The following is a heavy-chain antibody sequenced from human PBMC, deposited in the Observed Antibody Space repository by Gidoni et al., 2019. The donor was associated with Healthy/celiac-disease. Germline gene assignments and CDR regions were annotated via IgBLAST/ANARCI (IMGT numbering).Heavy chain of an antibody. CDR2: ISSSSSYI. CDR3: ARAYCGGDCYSAYYYGMDV. V-gene: IGHV3-21*01. Sequence: EVQLVESGGGLVKPGGSLRLSCAASGFTFSSSSMNWVRQAPGKGLEWVSSISSSSSYIYYADSVKGRFTISRDNAKNSLYLQMNSLRAEDTAVYYCARAYCGGDCYSAYYYGMDVWGQGTTVTVSS. J-gene: IGHJ6*02. CDR1: GFTFSSSS. D-gene: IGHD2-21*02.